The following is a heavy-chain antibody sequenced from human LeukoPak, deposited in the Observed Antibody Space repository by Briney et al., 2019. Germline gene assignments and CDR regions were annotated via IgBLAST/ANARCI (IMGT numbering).Heavy chain of an antibody. Sequence: SETLSLTCAVYGGSFSSYYWSWIRQPAGKGLEWIGRIYTSGGTNYNPSLKSRVTMSVDTSKNQFSLKLSSVTAADTAVYYCVRVWHYDSSGPRMDVWGKGTTVTVSS. CDR3: VRVWHYDSSGPRMDV. CDR1: GGSFSSYY. V-gene: IGHV4-59*10. J-gene: IGHJ6*04. D-gene: IGHD3-22*01. CDR2: IYTSGGT.